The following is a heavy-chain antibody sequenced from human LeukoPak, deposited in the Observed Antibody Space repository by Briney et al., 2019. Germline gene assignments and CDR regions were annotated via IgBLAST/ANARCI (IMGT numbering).Heavy chain of an antibody. V-gene: IGHV1-18*01. D-gene: IGHD6-19*01. CDR3: ARCIAVAGTSCYYYGMDV. J-gene: IGHJ6*02. Sequence: ASVKVSCKASGYTFTVYGISWVRQAPGQGLEWMGWISAYSGNTNYAQKLQGRVTMTTDTSTSTAYMELRSLRSDDTAVYYCARCIAVAGTSCYYYGMDVWGQGTTVTVSS. CDR2: ISAYSGNT. CDR1: GYTFTVYG.